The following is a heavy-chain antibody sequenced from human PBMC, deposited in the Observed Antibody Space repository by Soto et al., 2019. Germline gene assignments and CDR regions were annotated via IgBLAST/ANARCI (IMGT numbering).Heavy chain of an antibody. CDR2: IYHSGST. V-gene: IGHV4-30-2*01. D-gene: IGHD4-17*01. CDR3: ARTRADDYGDYFDY. Sequence: PSETLSLTCAVSGCSISSGGYSWSWIRQPPGKGLEWIGYIYHSGSTYYNPSLKSRVTISVDRSKNQFSLKLSSVTAADTAVYYCARTRADDYGDYFDYWGQGTLVTVSS. CDR1: GCSISSGGYS. J-gene: IGHJ4*02.